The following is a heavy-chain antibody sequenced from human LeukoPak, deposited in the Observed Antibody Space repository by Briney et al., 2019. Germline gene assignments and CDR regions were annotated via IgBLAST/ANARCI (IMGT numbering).Heavy chain of an antibody. CDR2: ISWNSGSI. CDR3: AKVGGYRDYFDY. J-gene: IGHJ4*02. V-gene: IGHV3-9*01. D-gene: IGHD5-12*01. Sequence: PGRSLRLSCAASGFTFDDYAMHWVRQVPGKGLEWVSGISWNSGSIGYADSVKGRFTISRDNAKNSLYLQMNSLRAEDTALYYCAKVGGYRDYFDYWGQGTLVTVSS. CDR1: GFTFDDYA.